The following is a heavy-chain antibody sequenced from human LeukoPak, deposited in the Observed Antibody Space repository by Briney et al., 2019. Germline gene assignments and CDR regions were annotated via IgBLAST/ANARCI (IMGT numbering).Heavy chain of an antibody. J-gene: IGHJ6*02. CDR3: ARDFVSWLSYLSKDYYYYYGMDV. CDR2: ISSSSSYI. Sequence: GGSLRLSCAASGFTFSSYSMNWVRQAPGKGLEWVSSISSSSSYIYYADSVKGRFTISRDNAKNSLYLQMNSLRAEDTAVYYCARDFVSWLSYLSKDYYYYYGMDVWGQGTTVTVSS. CDR1: GFTFSSYS. V-gene: IGHV3-21*01. D-gene: IGHD1-26*01.